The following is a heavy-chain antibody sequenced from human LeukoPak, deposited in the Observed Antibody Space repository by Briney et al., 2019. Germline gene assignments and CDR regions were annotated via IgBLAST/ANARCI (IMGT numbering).Heavy chain of an antibody. CDR1: VWTFNNQG. V-gene: IGHV1-18*01. J-gene: IGHJ6*03. D-gene: IGHD2-2*01. Sequence: SVNVSYKDSVWTFNNQGSSRVRQAPGQGLEGIGWIWAYNWYTNYEQKLQGRVTMTTDTSTSTAYMELRSLRSDDTAVYYCARGGGCSGTSCYGRGSNYYYYMDVWGKGTTVTISS. CDR2: IWAYNWYT. CDR3: ARGGGCSGTSCYGRGSNYYYYMDV.